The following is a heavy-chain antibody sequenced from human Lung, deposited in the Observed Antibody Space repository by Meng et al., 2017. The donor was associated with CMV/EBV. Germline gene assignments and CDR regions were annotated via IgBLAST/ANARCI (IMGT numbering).Heavy chain of an antibody. D-gene: IGHD2-15*01. J-gene: IGHJ4*02. CDR2: FVNYVDT. V-gene: IGHV1-18*01. CDR1: GYTFGSYG. Sequence: VRLLQAGPGVKKPGASVRVSCKASGYTFGSYGICWVRQAPGQGLEWMGWFVNYVDTYPAPKFQGRVTMTTDTHTNTAFMELRSLTSDDTAVYYCAGGTPGRSYCDYWGQGTLVTVSS. CDR3: AGGTPGRSYCDY.